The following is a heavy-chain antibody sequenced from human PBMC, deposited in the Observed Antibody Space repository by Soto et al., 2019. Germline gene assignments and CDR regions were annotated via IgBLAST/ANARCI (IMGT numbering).Heavy chain of an antibody. CDR3: AGQYASSWLDY. D-gene: IGHD6-13*01. V-gene: IGHV4-59*08. J-gene: IGHJ4*02. CDR1: GGSITSYY. Sequence: QVHLQESGPGLVKPSWTLSLTCTVSGGSITSYYWSWIRQSPGKGLEWIGYVFWNGNPNHNPSLGSRVTITVDKSKKQVSLKLTSVTAADTAVYYCAGQYASSWLDYWGQGILVTVSS. CDR2: VFWNGNP.